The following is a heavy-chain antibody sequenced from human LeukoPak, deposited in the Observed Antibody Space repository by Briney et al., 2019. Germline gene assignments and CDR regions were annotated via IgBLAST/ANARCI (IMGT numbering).Heavy chain of an antibody. CDR3: ARVASTSTFDY. D-gene: IGHD1-1*01. V-gene: IGHV4-59*01. J-gene: IGHJ4*02. Sequence: SETLSLTCTVSGGSISSYYWSWIRQPPGKGLEWIGYIYYSGSTNYNPSLKSRVTISVDTSKNQFSLKLSSVTAADTAVYYCARVASTSTFDYWGQGTLVTVSS. CDR2: IYYSGST. CDR1: GGSISSYY.